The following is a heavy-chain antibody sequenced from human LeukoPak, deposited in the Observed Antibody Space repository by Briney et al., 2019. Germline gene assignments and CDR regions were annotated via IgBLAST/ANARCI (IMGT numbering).Heavy chain of an antibody. D-gene: IGHD3-10*01. J-gene: IGHJ4*02. CDR2: INPDSGST. Sequence: ASVMLSCKASGYSCTNYYMHWVRQAPGQGLEWMGIINPDSGSTSYAQKFQGRVTMTRDTSTGTVYMEVSRLRSEDTATYYCTRDGWRELFGAFDHWGQGALVTVSS. CDR1: GYSCTNYY. CDR3: TRDGWRELFGAFDH. V-gene: IGHV1-46*01.